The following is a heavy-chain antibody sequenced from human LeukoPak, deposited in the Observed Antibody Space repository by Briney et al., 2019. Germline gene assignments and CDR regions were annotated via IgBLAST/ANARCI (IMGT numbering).Heavy chain of an antibody. Sequence: SETLSLTCAVYGGSFSGYYWSWIRQPPGKGLEWIGEINRSGSTNYNPSLKSRVTISVDTSKNQFSLKLSSVTAADTAVYYCARGRGGGFDFDYWGQGTLVPVSS. J-gene: IGHJ4*02. CDR2: INRSGST. CDR3: ARGRGGGFDFDY. D-gene: IGHD2-15*01. V-gene: IGHV4-34*01. CDR1: GGSFSGYY.